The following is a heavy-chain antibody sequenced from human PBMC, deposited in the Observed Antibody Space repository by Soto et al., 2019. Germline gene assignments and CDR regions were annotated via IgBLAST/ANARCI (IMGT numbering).Heavy chain of an antibody. J-gene: IGHJ5*02. CDR2: IYHSGST. CDR3: ARSENTANWFDP. Sequence: SETLSLTCAVSGGSISSGGYSWSWIRQPPGKGLEWIGYIYHSGSTYYNPSLKSRVTISVDRSKNQFSLKLSSVTAADTAVYYCARSENTANWFDPWGQGTLVTVS. CDR1: GGSISSGGYS. D-gene: IGHD5-18*01. V-gene: IGHV4-30-2*01.